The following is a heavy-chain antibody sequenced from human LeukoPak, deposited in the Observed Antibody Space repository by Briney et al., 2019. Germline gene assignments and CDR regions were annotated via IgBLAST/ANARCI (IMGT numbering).Heavy chain of an antibody. CDR2: ISGSGGGT. V-gene: IGHV3-23*01. D-gene: IGHD3-22*01. CDR3: AKEGGGYYDSSRYYFDY. Sequence: GGSLRLSCAASGFTFSSYAMSWVRQAPGKGLEWVSAISGSGGGTYYADSVKGRFTISRDNSKNTLYLQMNSLRAEDTAVYYCAKEGGGYYDSSRYYFDYWGQGTLVTVSS. J-gene: IGHJ4*02. CDR1: GFTFSSYA.